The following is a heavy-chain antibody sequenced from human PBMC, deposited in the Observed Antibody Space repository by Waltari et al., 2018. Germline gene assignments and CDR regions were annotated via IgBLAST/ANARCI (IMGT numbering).Heavy chain of an antibody. V-gene: IGHV3-30*18. CDR3: AKDRSGSWTVDY. Sequence: QVQLVESGGGVVQPGRSLRLSWASSGFRFGSHAMRWVRQAPGTGVEEVKMTLYDGGSIHYVDTEKGRFTISRDNSKNTLYLQMNSLETEDTAVYYCAKDRSGSWTVDYWGQGTLVTVSS. CDR2: TLYDGGSI. D-gene: IGHD6-13*01. J-gene: IGHJ4*02. CDR1: GFRFGSHA.